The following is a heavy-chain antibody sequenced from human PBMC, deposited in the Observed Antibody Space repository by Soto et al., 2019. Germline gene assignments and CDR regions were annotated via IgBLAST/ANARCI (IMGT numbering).Heavy chain of an antibody. Sequence: GGSLRLSCAASGFTFSDYYMSWIRQAPGKGLEWVSYISSSSSYTNYADSVKGRFTISRDNAKNSLYLQMNSLRAEDTAVYYCARVYDILTGYFSFDYWGQGTLVTVSS. V-gene: IGHV3-11*06. J-gene: IGHJ4*02. CDR1: GFTFSDYY. CDR2: ISSSSSYT. CDR3: ARVYDILTGYFSFDY. D-gene: IGHD3-9*01.